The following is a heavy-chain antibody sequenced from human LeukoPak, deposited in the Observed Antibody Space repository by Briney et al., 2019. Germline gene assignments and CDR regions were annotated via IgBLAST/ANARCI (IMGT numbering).Heavy chain of an antibody. D-gene: IGHD3-3*01. CDR3: ARSLKATFPEDFWSGYGLGY. J-gene: IGHJ4*02. CDR1: GYTFTGYY. CDR2: INPNSGGT. V-gene: IGHV1-2*02. Sequence: ASVKVSCKASGYTFTGYYMHWVRQAPGQGLEWMGWINPNSGGTNYAQKLQGRVTMTTDTSTSTAYMELRSLRSDDTAVYYCARSLKATFPEDFWSGYGLGYWGQGTLVTVSS.